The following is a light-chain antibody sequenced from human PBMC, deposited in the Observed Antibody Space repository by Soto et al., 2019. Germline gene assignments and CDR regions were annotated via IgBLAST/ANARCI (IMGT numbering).Light chain of an antibody. CDR3: QQYNTWSPVT. V-gene: IGKV3-15*01. J-gene: IGKJ4*01. Sequence: EIVMTQSPATLSVSPGERATLSCRASQSVSNNLAWYQQKPGQAPRLLIYGASTRATGIPARFSGSGSGTEFTLTISSLHSEDFAVFYCQQYNTWSPVTFGGGTKVETK. CDR2: GAS. CDR1: QSVSNN.